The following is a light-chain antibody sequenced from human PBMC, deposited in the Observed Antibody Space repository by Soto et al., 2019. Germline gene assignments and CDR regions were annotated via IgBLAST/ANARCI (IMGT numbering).Light chain of an antibody. CDR1: QSISSW. Sequence: DIQMTQSPSTLSASVGDRVTITCRASQSISSWLAWYQQKPGKAPKLLIYDASSLESGVPSGFSGSGSGTEFTLTISSLQPDDFATYYCQQYNSYSPMYTFGQGTRLEI. J-gene: IGKJ5*01. CDR3: QQYNSYSPMYT. CDR2: DAS. V-gene: IGKV1-5*01.